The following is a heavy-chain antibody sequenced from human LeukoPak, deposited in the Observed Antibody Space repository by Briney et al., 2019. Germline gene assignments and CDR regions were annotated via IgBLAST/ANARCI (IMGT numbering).Heavy chain of an antibody. D-gene: IGHD3-9*01. CDR1: GYIFTSYL. J-gene: IGHJ5*02. CDR3: ARHASVLRYFDWLTNWFAP. V-gene: IGHV5-10-1*01. Sequence: GESLKISCKASGYIFTSYLISWVRQMPGKGLEWMGRIDPSDSYINYSPSFQGHVTISADKSISTAYLQWSSLKASDTAKYYSARHASVLRYFDWLTNWFAPWGQGTLVTVSS. CDR2: IDPSDSYI.